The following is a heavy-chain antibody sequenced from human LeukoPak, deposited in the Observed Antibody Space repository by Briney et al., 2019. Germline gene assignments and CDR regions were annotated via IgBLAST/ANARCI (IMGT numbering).Heavy chain of an antibody. D-gene: IGHD3-16*01. V-gene: IGHV3-23*01. J-gene: IGHJ4*02. CDR3: TRNGGGLGY. CDR1: GFTFSNYD. CDR2: IHAIGGGGHT. Sequence: PGGSLRLSCAASGFTFSNYDIIWVRQAPGKGLEWVSSIHAIGGGGHTYSADSVKGRFTTSRDDSKNTLFLQMHSLTAEDTAVYYCTRNGGGLGYWGQGALVTVSS.